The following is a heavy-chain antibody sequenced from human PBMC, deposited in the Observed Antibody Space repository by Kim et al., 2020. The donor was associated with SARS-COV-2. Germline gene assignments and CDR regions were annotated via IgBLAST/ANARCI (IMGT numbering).Heavy chain of an antibody. D-gene: IGHD6-13*01. CDR3: ARVSSWTGGSGGVDV. CDR1: GGSISSYY. J-gene: IGHJ6*02. Sequence: SETLSLTCTVSGGSISSYYWSWIRQPPGKRLEWIGCIYYTGSTTYNPSLKSRVTISVDTSNNQFSLKVSSVTAADTAVYYCARVSSWTGGSGGVDVWGQGTTVTVSS. V-gene: IGHV4-59*01. CDR2: IYYTGST.